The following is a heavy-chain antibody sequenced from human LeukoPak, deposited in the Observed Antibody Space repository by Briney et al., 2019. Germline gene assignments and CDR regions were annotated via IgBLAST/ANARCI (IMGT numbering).Heavy chain of an antibody. CDR3: ARRHRRSSGWYGEIDY. CDR1: GYSFTNYW. Sequence: GEALKISCQASGYSFTNYWIGWVRQMPGKGLEWMGIIFPGDSDTRYSPSFQGQVTISADKSISTAYLQWSSLKASDTAIYYCARRHRRSSGWYGEIDYWGQGTLVTVSS. D-gene: IGHD6-19*01. J-gene: IGHJ4*02. CDR2: IFPGDSDT. V-gene: IGHV5-51*01.